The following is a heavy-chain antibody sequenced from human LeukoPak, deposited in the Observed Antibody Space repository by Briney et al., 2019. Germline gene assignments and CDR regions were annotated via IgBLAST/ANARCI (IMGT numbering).Heavy chain of an antibody. CDR2: ISGSGGST. V-gene: IGHV3-23*01. CDR3: ARDPGRYCSSTSCY. J-gene: IGHJ4*02. Sequence: GGSLRLSCAASGFTFSSYAMSWVRQAPGKGLEWVSAISGSGGSTYYADSVKGRFTISRDNAKNSLYLQMNSLRAEDTAVYYCARDPGRYCSSTSCYWGQGTLVTVPS. CDR1: GFTFSSYA. D-gene: IGHD2-2*01.